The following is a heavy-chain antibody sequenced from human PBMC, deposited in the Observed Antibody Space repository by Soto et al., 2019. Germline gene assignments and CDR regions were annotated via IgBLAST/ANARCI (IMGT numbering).Heavy chain of an antibody. D-gene: IGHD1-26*01. V-gene: IGHV4-59*08. Sequence: PSETLSLTCAVSGASISNYYWSWIRQSPGKGLEWIGYIYYGGSTNYKPSIKSRVTISTDTSKSQFSLQLCSVTALDTVVYFFAIHGLERLTGRDYYYYGMDVWCQGTTVTVSS. CDR1: GASISNYY. CDR3: AIHGLERLTGRDYYYYGMDV. CDR2: IYYGGST. J-gene: IGHJ6*02.